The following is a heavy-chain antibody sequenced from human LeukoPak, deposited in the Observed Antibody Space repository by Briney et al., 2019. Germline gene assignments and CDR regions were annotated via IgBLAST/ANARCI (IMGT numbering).Heavy chain of an antibody. CDR1: GFTLSRHP. Sequence: GGSLRLSCADSGFTLSRHPMHWVRHAPGKGLEWVAVILYDGSEKYYTESVKGRFTISRDNSKNTLYLQMDSLRPEDTAVYYCAKDPRTGAVSGIFYFDYWGQGTLLTVSS. D-gene: IGHD6-19*01. J-gene: IGHJ4*02. CDR2: ILYDGSEK. V-gene: IGHV3-30*04. CDR3: AKDPRTGAVSGIFYFDY.